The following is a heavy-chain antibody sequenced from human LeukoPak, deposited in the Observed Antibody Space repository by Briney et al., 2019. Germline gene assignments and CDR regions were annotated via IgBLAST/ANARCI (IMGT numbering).Heavy chain of an antibody. V-gene: IGHV3-21*01. Sequence: GGSLRLSCAASGFTFRSYSMNWVRQAPGKGLEWVSSISSSSSYIYYADSVKGRFTISRDNAKNSLYLQMNSLRAEDTAVYYCARDLGYGDYGFDYWGQEPWSPSPQ. CDR3: ARDLGYGDYGFDY. CDR2: ISSSSSYI. D-gene: IGHD4-17*01. CDR1: GFTFRSYS. J-gene: IGHJ4*01.